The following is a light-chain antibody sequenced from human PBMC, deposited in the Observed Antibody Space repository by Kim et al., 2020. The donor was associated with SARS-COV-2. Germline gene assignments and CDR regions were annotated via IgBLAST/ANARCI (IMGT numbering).Light chain of an antibody. Sequence: VSPGERAPLSCRASQSISSNLAWYQQKPGQAPRLLIYGASTRATGIPARFSGSGSGTDFTLTISSLQSEDFAVYYCQQYNNWPLTFGGGTKVEIK. V-gene: IGKV3-15*01. CDR2: GAS. CDR1: QSISSN. J-gene: IGKJ4*01. CDR3: QQYNNWPLT.